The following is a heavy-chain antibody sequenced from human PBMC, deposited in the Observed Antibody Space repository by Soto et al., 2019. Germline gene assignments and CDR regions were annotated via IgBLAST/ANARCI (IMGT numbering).Heavy chain of an antibody. Sequence: SETLSLTCTVSGGSISSYYWSWIRQPPGKGLEWIGYIYYSGSTNYNPSLKSRVTISLDTPKNQFSLKLSSVTAADTAVYYCARGYSSGWYGRDWFDPWGQGTLVTVSS. J-gene: IGHJ5*02. V-gene: IGHV4-59*01. CDR3: ARGYSSGWYGRDWFDP. CDR2: IYYSGST. CDR1: GGSISSYY. D-gene: IGHD6-19*01.